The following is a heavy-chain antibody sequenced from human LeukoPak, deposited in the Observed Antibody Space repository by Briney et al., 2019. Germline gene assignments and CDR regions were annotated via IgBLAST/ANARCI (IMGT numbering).Heavy chain of an antibody. CDR1: GGSISSSSYY. J-gene: IGHJ4*02. CDR2: IYYSGST. V-gene: IGHV4-39*01. CDR3: ARSEGFLEWLLFDY. Sequence: SGTLSLTCTVSGGSISSSSYYWGWIRQPPGKGLEWIGSIYYSGSTYYNPSLKSRVTISVDTSKNQFSLKLSSVTAADTAVYYCARSEGFLEWLLFDYWGQGTLVTVSS. D-gene: IGHD3-3*01.